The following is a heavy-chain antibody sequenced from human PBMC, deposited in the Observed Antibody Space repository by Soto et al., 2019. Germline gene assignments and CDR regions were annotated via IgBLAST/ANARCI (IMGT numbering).Heavy chain of an antibody. Sequence: EVQVLESGGGLVQPGGSLRLSCAASRFTFSSYAMSWVRQAPGKGLEWVSTVSGSGGNTYYADSVKGRFTISRDNSKNTLYLKMNSLRAEDTAVYYCAKDVARFGELSFWGQGTLVTVSS. J-gene: IGHJ4*02. CDR1: RFTFSSYA. V-gene: IGHV3-23*01. CDR3: AKDVARFGELSF. CDR2: VSGSGGNT. D-gene: IGHD3-10*01.